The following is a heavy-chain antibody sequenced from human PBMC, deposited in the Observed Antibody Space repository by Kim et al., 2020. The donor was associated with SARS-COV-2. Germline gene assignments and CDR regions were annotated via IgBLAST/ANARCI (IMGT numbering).Heavy chain of an antibody. V-gene: IGHV3-30*03. CDR1: GFTFSGYG. Sequence: GGSLRLSCAASGFTFSGYGMHWVRQAPGKGLEWVAVVSYDGVRTAYADSVKGRFTISTDISNNTLHLQMNSLRREDTAVYYCARERDYRGWYFDSWGQGTLVTGSS. J-gene: IGHJ4*02. D-gene: IGHD6-19*01. CDR3: ARERDYRGWYFDS. CDR2: VSYDGVRT.